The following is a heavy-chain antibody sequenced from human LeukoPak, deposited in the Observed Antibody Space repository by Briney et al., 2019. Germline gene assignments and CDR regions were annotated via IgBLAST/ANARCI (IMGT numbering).Heavy chain of an antibody. V-gene: IGHV3-30*03. CDR3: ARDWGSSGWYNWFDP. CDR1: GFTFSSYS. J-gene: IGHJ5*02. Sequence: GGSLRLSCAASGFTFSSYSMNWVRQAPDKGLEWVAMISHDGGAKYYGDSVKGRLTISRDNSDNTLYLQMNSLRVEDTAVYYCARDWGSSGWYNWFDPWGQGILVTVSS. D-gene: IGHD3-16*01. CDR2: ISHDGGAK.